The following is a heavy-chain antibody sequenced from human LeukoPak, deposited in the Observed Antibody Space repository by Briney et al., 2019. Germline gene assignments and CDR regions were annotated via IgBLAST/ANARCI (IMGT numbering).Heavy chain of an antibody. CDR2: MYYSGST. V-gene: IGHV4-59*01. J-gene: IGHJ4*02. CDR1: GGSISSYY. Sequence: SETLSLTCTVSGGSISSYYWSWIRQPPGKGLEWIGYMYYSGSTNHNPSLKSRVTISVDTSKNQFSLKLSSVTAADTAVYYCARAWATDYFDYWGQGTLVTVSP. CDR3: ARAWATDYFDY.